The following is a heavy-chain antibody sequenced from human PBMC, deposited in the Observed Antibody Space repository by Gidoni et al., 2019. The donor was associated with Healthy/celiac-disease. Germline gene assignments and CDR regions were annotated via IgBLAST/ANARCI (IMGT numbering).Heavy chain of an antibody. CDR2: INNSGST. CDR1: GGSFSGYY. CDR3: ARFFGRITMVRGVINHDAFDI. J-gene: IGHJ3*02. D-gene: IGHD3-10*01. V-gene: IGHV4-34*01. Sequence: QVQLQQWGAGLLKPSETLSLTCAVYGGSFSGYYWSWIRQPPGKGLEWIGEINNSGSTNYNPSLKSRVTISVDTSKNQFSLKLSSVTAADTAVYYCARFFGRITMVRGVINHDAFDIWGQGTMVTVSS.